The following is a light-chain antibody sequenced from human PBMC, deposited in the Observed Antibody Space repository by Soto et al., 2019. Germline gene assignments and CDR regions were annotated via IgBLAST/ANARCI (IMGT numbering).Light chain of an antibody. CDR2: DVS. Sequence: QSALTQPPSVSGSPGQSVTISCTGTSADVGIYNRVAWYQQSPDTSPKLVICDVSNRPSGVPDRFSGSKSGSTASLTISGLQAEDEADYYCSSFTTSNPDVFGTGTKVTVL. CDR3: SSFTTSNPDV. J-gene: IGLJ1*01. V-gene: IGLV2-18*02. CDR1: SADVGIYNR.